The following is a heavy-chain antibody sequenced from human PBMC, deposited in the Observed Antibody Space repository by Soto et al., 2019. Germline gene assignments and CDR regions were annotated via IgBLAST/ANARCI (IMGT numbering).Heavy chain of an antibody. J-gene: IGHJ3*02. CDR3: ARWSSSWNAFDI. CDR1: GGSFSGYY. Sequence: KQSQTLSLTCAVYGGSFSGYYWSWIRQPPGKGLEWIGEINHSGSTNYNPSLKSRVPISVDTSKNQFSLKLSSVTAADTAVYYCARWSSSWNAFDIWGQGTMVTVSS. CDR2: INHSGST. V-gene: IGHV4-34*01. D-gene: IGHD6-13*01.